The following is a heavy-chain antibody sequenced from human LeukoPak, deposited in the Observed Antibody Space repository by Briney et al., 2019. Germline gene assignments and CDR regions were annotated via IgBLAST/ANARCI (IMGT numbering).Heavy chain of an antibody. J-gene: IGHJ4*02. V-gene: IGHV3-21*01. CDR1: GFTFSSYS. Sequence: GGSLRLSCAASGFTFSSYSMNWVRQAPGKGLEWVSSISSSSSYIYYADSVKGRFTFSGDNAKNSLYLQMNSLRAEDTAVYYCARDQSIIVVVPAAMGYWGQGTLVTVSS. CDR3: ARDQSIIVVVPAAMGY. CDR2: ISSSSSYI. D-gene: IGHD2-2*01.